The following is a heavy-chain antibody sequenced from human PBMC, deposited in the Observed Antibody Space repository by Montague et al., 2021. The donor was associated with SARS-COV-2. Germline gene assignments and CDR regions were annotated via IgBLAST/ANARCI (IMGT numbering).Heavy chain of an antibody. Sequence: SLRLSCAASGFTFSSYAMHWVRQAPGKGLEYVSAISSNGGSTYYANSVKGRFTISRDNSKNTLYLQMGSLRAEDMAVYYCARGRAVAVYDSWGQGTLVTVSS. D-gene: IGHD6-19*01. J-gene: IGHJ4*02. V-gene: IGHV3-64*01. CDR3: ARGRAVAVYDS. CDR1: GFTFSSYA. CDR2: ISSNGGST.